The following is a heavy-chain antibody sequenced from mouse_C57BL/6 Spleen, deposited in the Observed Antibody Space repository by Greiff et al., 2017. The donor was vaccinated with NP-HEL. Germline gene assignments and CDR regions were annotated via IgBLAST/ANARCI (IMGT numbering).Heavy chain of an antibody. D-gene: IGHD2-1*01. V-gene: IGHV3-6*01. CDR1: GYSITSGYY. J-gene: IGHJ4*01. CDR2: ISYDGSN. Sequence: EVKLVESGPGLVKPSQSLSLTCSVTGYSITSGYYWNWIRQFPGNKLEWMGYISYDGSNNYNPSLKNRISITRDTSKNQFFLKLNSVTTEDTATYYCASLPWGYAMDYWGQGTSVTVSS. CDR3: ASLPWGYAMDY.